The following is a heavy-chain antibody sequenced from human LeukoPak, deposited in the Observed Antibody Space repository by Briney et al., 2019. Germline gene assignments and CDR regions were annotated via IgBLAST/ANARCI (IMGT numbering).Heavy chain of an antibody. CDR1: GFTFSSYG. CDR3: ASAHYDFWSGYYPYYFDY. CDR2: MWYDGSNK. V-gene: IGHV3-33*01. Sequence: GGSLRLSCAASGFTFSSYGMHWVRQAPGKGLEWVAVMWYDGSNKYYADSVKGRFTISRDNSKNTLYLQMNSLRAEDTAVYYCASAHYDFWSGYYPYYFDYWGQGTLVTVSS. J-gene: IGHJ4*02. D-gene: IGHD3-3*01.